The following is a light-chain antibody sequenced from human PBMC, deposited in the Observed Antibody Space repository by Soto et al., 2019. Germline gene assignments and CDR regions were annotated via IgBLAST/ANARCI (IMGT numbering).Light chain of an antibody. Sequence: DIQMTQSPSTLSGSVGDRVTITCRASQTISSWLAWYQQKPGKAPKLLIYKASSLESGVPSRFSGSGSGTEFTLTISSLQPDDFATYYCQQYNSYSPFFGPGTKVDIK. V-gene: IGKV1-5*03. J-gene: IGKJ3*01. CDR2: KAS. CDR1: QTISSW. CDR3: QQYNSYSPF.